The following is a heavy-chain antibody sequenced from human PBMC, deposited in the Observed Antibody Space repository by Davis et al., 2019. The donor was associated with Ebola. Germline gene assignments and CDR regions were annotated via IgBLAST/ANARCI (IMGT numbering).Heavy chain of an antibody. J-gene: IGHJ3*02. V-gene: IGHV1-46*01. CDR3: AREGGRYYDSSGYVFDI. CDR2: IKPITGGT. Sequence: ASVPVSCKASGYRFTSYYMHWVRQAPGQGLEWMGIIKPITGGTSYAQNFQVRVNMTRDTSTSTVYMELSSLRSEDTAVYYCAREGGRYYDSSGYVFDIWGQGTRVKVSS. D-gene: IGHD3-22*01. CDR1: GYRFTSYY.